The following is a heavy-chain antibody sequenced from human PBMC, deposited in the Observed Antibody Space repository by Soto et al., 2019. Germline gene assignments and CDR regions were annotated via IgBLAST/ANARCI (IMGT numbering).Heavy chain of an antibody. CDR3: VGGQYYFDY. Sequence: QVQLVESGGGVVQPGRSLRLSCAASGFPFSSYGMHWVREAPGKGLEWVAVISYDGSNKYYADSVKGRFNISGDNSASKMYLQMNSLRPEDTALYYCVGGQYYFDYRGQGTLVTVSP. D-gene: IGHD3-10*01. CDR2: ISYDGSNK. J-gene: IGHJ4*02. CDR1: GFPFSSYG. V-gene: IGHV3-30*03.